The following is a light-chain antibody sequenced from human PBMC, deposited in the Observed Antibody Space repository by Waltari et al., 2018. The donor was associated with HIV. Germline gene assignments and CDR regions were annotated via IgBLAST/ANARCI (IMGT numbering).Light chain of an antibody. CDR2: KIS. CDR3: MQSTHWPGT. J-gene: IGKJ1*01. CDR1: QSLIYTDGNTS. Sequence: EAVLTQSPVSLPVALGRPASISCSSSQSLIYTDGNTSRNWFHQRPGQSTRRLIYKISNRDSGFPDRFSGSGSVTAFTLHISRVEAEDVGIFYCMQSTHWPGTFGQGTRVEIQ. V-gene: IGKV2-30*01.